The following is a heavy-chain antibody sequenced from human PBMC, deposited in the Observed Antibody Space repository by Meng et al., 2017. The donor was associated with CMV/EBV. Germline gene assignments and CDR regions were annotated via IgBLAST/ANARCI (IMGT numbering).Heavy chain of an antibody. CDR2: IYTSGST. CDR3: ARSMVVAGDWFDP. Sequence: QVQLPESGPGLVKPSESLSRTCTVAGGSISSYYWSWIRQPAGKGLEWIGRIYTSGSTNYNPSLKSRVTMSVDTSKNQFSLKLSSVTAADTAVYYCARSMVVAGDWFDPWGQGTLVTVSS. CDR1: GGSISSYY. V-gene: IGHV4-4*07. D-gene: IGHD2-15*01. J-gene: IGHJ5*02.